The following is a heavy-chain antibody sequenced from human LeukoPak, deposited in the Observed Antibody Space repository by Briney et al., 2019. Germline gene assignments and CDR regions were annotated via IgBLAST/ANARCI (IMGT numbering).Heavy chain of an antibody. CDR1: GFTFSSYN. J-gene: IGHJ4*02. V-gene: IGHV3-48*01. CDR3: ARGSTYYDSSGQVPFDY. D-gene: IGHD3-22*01. Sequence: GGSLRLSCVASGFTFSSYNMNWVRQAPGKGLEWVSYISSSSNSIYYADSVKGRFTISRDNAKNSLYLQMNSLRAEDTAVYYCARGSTYYDSSGQVPFDYWGQGTLVTVSS. CDR2: ISSSSNSI.